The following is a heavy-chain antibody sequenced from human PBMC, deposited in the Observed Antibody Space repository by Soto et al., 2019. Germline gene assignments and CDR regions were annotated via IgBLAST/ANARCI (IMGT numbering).Heavy chain of an antibody. J-gene: IGHJ4*02. CDR3: AREGGKYEY. Sequence: ASVKVSCKASGFAFSTYGISWVRQAPGQGLEWMGWISAYNGNADYAQKFQDRVTMTADTSTSTAYMELRSLRPDDAAVYYCAREGGKYEYWSQGTRVTV. CDR2: ISAYNGNA. D-gene: IGHD3-16*01. CDR1: GFAFSTYG. V-gene: IGHV1-18*01.